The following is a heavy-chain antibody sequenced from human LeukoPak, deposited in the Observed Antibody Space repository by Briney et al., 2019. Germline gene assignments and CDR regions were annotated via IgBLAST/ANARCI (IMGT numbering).Heavy chain of an antibody. J-gene: IGHJ4*02. CDR2: IYSDGST. V-gene: IGHV3-66*01. CDR3: ARDYNYYHSSGYWYYFDY. D-gene: IGHD3-22*01. Sequence: GGSLRLSCAASGFTVSSNYMSWVRQAPGKGLEWVSVIYSDGSTYYADSVKGRFTISRDNSKNTLYLQINSLGAEDTAVYYCARDYNYYHSSGYWYYFDYWGQGTLVTVSS. CDR1: GFTVSSNY.